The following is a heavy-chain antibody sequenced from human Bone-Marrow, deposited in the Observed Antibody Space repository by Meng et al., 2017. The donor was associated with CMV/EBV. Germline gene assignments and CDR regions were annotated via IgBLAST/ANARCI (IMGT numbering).Heavy chain of an antibody. D-gene: IGHD3-10*01. CDR2: IYYGGST. Sequence: SETLSLTCTVSGGSISSYYWSWIRQPPGKGLEWIGYIYYGGSTNYNPSLKSRVTISVDTSKNQFSLKLSSVTAADTAVYYCASTLGTGGGYWGQGTLVTVSS. CDR3: ASTLGTGGGY. V-gene: IGHV4-59*01. CDR1: GGSISSYY. J-gene: IGHJ4*02.